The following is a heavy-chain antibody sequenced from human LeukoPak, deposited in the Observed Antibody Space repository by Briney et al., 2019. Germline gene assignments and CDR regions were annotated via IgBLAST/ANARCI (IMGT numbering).Heavy chain of an antibody. CDR1: GYTFISYG. J-gene: IGHJ4*02. Sequence: GASVKVSCKASGYTFISYGITWARQAPGQGLEWMGYISTYNSNTNYEQKLQGRVTMTTDTSTSTAYMELRSLRSDDTAVYYCARVEEWEPQPFDYWGQGTLVTVSS. D-gene: IGHD1-26*01. CDR2: ISTYNSNT. CDR3: ARVEEWEPQPFDY. V-gene: IGHV1-18*01.